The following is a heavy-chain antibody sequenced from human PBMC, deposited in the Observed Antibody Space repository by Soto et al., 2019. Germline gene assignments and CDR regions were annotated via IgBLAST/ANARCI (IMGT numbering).Heavy chain of an antibody. Sequence: QVQLVQSGAEVKKPGSSVKVSCKASGGTFSSYTISWVRQAPGQGLEWVGRIIPILGIANYAQKFQGRVTITADKSTSTAYMELSSLRSEDTAVYYCARETTVTLDYWGQGTLVTVSS. CDR2: IIPILGIA. CDR3: ARETTVTLDY. J-gene: IGHJ4*02. CDR1: GGTFSSYT. V-gene: IGHV1-69*08. D-gene: IGHD4-17*01.